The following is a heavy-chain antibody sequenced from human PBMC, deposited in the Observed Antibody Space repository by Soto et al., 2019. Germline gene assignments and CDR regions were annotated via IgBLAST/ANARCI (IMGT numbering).Heavy chain of an antibody. V-gene: IGHV4-59*01. CDR3: AGSDYGDYYAFDI. Sequence: TLSLTCTVSGGSISSYYWSWIRQPPGKGLEWIGYIYYSGSTNYNPSLKSRVTISVDTSKNQFSLKLSSVTAADTAVYYCAGSDYGDYYAFDIWGQGTMVTVSS. CDR2: IYYSGST. D-gene: IGHD4-17*01. CDR1: GGSISSYY. J-gene: IGHJ3*02.